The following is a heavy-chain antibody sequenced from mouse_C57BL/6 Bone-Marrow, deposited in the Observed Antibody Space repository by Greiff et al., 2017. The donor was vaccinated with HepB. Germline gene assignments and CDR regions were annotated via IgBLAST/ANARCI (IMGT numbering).Heavy chain of an antibody. CDR3: TFDGYYDY. D-gene: IGHD2-3*01. CDR1: GFTFSNYW. CDR2: IRLKSDNYAT. V-gene: IGHV6-3*01. Sequence: EVQLQESGGGLVQPGGSMKLSCVASGFTFSNYWMNWVRQSPEKGLEWVAQIRLKSDNYATHYAESVKGRFTISRDDSKSSVYLQMNNLRAEDTGIYYCTFDGYYDYWGQGTTLTVSS. J-gene: IGHJ2*01.